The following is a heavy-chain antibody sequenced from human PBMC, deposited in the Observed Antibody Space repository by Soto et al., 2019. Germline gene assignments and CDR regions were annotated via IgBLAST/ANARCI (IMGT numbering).Heavy chain of an antibody. V-gene: IGHV1-69*01. CDR1: GVTVISYD. CDR3: ERGPDTAMAHYYYYYYGMDV. D-gene: IGHD5-18*01. Sequence: QVQLVQSGAEVKKPGSSVTVSFKASGVTVISYDISWVPQAPGQGLAWMGGIIPIFGTANYAQKFQGRVTITADESTSTDYMELSSLRSEDTAVYYCERGPDTAMAHYYYYYYGMDVWGQVTTVTVSS. J-gene: IGHJ6*02. CDR2: IIPIFGTA.